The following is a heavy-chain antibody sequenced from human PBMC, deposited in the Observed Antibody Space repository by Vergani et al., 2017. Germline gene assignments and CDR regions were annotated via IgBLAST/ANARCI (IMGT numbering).Heavy chain of an antibody. CDR3: ARSAGSILWWWLDY. D-gene: IGHD2-21*01. J-gene: IGHJ4*02. V-gene: IGHV4-34*01. Sequence: QVQLQQWGAGLLKPSETLSLTCAVYGGSFSGYYWSWIRQPPGKGLEWIGEINHSGSTNYNPSLKSRVTISVDTSKNQFSLKRSSVTAADTAVYYCARSAGSILWWWLDYWDQGTLVTVSS. CDR2: INHSGST. CDR1: GGSFSGYY.